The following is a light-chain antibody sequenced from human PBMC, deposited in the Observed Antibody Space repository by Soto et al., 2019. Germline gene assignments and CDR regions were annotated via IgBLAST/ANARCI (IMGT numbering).Light chain of an antibody. CDR2: DAS. CDR3: QQRSNWPPLT. V-gene: IGKV3-11*01. J-gene: IGKJ5*01. Sequence: EIVLTQSPGTLSLSPGERATLSCRASQSVSSYLAWYQQKPGQAPRLLIYDASNRATGIPARFSGSGSGTDFTLTISSLDPEDFAVYYCQQRSNWPPLTFGQGTRLEI. CDR1: QSVSSY.